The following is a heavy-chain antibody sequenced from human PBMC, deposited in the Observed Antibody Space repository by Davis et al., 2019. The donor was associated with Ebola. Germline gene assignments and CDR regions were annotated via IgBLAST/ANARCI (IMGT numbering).Heavy chain of an antibody. CDR2: INHSGST. D-gene: IGHD3-22*01. J-gene: IGHJ4*02. CDR1: GGSFSGYY. Sequence: PSETLSLTCAVYGGSFSGYYWSWVRQPPGKGLEWIGEINHSGSTNYNPSLKSRVTISVDTSKNQFSLKLSSVTAADTAVYYCARDRQGYYDSSGYPYFDYWGQGTLVTVSS. V-gene: IGHV4-34*01. CDR3: ARDRQGYYDSSGYPYFDY.